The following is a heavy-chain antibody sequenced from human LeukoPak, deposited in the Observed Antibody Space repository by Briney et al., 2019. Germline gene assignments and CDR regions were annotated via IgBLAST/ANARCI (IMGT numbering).Heavy chain of an antibody. CDR1: GGSISSYY. CDR2: IYYSGST. V-gene: IGHV4-59*12. J-gene: IGHJ4*02. CDR3: ARGSGIYFN. D-gene: IGHD3-10*01. Sequence: SETLSLTCTVSGGSISSYYWSWIRQPPGKGLEWIGYIYYSGSTNYNPSLKSRVTISVDTSKNQFSLQLNSVTPEDTAMYYCARGSGIYFNWGQGTLVIVSS.